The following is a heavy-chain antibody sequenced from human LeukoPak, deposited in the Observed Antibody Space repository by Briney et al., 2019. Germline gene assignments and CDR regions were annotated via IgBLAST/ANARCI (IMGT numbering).Heavy chain of an antibody. CDR2: INPGGGST. D-gene: IGHD3-3*01. J-gene: IGHJ5*02. CDR3: AREYDFWSGYHIQYNWFDP. CDR1: GGTFSSYA. Sequence: ASVKVSCKASGGTFSSYAISWVRQAPGQGLEWMGIINPGGGSTSYAQKFQGRVTMTRDMSTSTVYMELSSLRSEDTAVYYCAREYDFWSGYHIQYNWFDPWGQGTLVTVSS. V-gene: IGHV1-46*01.